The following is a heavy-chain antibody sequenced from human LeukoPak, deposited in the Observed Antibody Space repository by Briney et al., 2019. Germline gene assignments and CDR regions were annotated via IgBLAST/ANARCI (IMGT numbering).Heavy chain of an antibody. CDR1: GGSFSGYY. CDR2: INHSGST. CDR3: ARVISGYHFDY. J-gene: IGHJ4*02. D-gene: IGHD5-12*01. Sequence: PSETLSLTCAVYGGSFSGYYWSWIRQPPGKGLEWIGEINHSGSTNYNPSLKSRVAISVDTSKNQFSLKLNSVTAADTAVYYCARVISGYHFDYWGQGTLVTVSS. V-gene: IGHV4-34*01.